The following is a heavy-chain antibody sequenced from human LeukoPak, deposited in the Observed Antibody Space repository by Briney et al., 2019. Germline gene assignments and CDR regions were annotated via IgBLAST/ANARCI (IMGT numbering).Heavy chain of an antibody. V-gene: IGHV4-39*07. CDR2: IYYSGST. CDR1: GGSISSSSYY. CDR3: ARVAAANLYSSGWYADY. J-gene: IGHJ4*02. Sequence: SETLSLTCTASGGSISSSSYYWGWIRQPPGKGLEWIGTIYYSGSTYYNPSLRSRVTISVDTSKNQFSLKLSSVTAADTAVYYCARVAAANLYSSGWYADYWGQGTLVTVSS. D-gene: IGHD6-19*01.